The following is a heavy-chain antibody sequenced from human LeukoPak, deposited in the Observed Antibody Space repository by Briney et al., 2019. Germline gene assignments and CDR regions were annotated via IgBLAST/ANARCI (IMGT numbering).Heavy chain of an antibody. CDR2: IYSTGLT. CDR3: ARDRDPGGLIDY. J-gene: IGHJ4*02. D-gene: IGHD3-16*01. CDR1: GGSISSYY. V-gene: IGHV4-4*07. Sequence: PSETLSLTCTVSGGSISSYYWTWVRQPAGKGLEWIGRIYSTGLTNYNPSFKSRVTLLLDTSKSQFFLKLSSMTAADTAVYYCARDRDPGGLIDYWGQGNLVTVSS.